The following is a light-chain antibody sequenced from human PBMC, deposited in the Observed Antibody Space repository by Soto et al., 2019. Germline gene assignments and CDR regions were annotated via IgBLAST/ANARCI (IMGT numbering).Light chain of an antibody. CDR1: SSNFGSNT. CDR2: NNN. V-gene: IGLV1-44*01. CDR3: ASWDDSLNAWV. J-gene: IGLJ3*02. Sequence: QSVLTQPPSASGTPGQWVTISCSGSSSNFGSNTVHWYQQLPGTAPRLLIYNNNQRPSGVPDRLSASKSGTSASLALTEVQSEDEADYYCASWDDSLNAWVFGGGTKVTVL.